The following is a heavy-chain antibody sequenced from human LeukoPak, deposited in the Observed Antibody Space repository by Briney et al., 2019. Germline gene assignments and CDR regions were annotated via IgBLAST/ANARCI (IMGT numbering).Heavy chain of an antibody. J-gene: IGHJ4*02. D-gene: IGHD2-15*01. Sequence: GGSLRLSCAASGSTFSSYGMHWVRQAPGKGLEWVAVIWYGGNNKYYADSVKGRFTISRDNSKNTLYLQMHSLRAEDTAVYYCVRDNPRCCGVVPANIDDYWGQGTLVTVSS. CDR3: VRDNPRCCGVVPANIDDY. V-gene: IGHV3-33*08. CDR2: IWYGGNNK. CDR1: GSTFSSYG.